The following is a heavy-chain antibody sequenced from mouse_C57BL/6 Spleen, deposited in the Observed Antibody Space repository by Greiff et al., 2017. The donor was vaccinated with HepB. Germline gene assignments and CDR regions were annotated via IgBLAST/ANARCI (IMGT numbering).Heavy chain of an antibody. CDR2: ISGGGGNT. V-gene: IGHV5-9*01. CDR1: GFTFSSYT. CDR3: AIWYGSRGVYWYFDV. D-gene: IGHD1-1*01. Sequence: EVQVVESGGGLVKPGGSLKLSCAASGFTFSSYTMSWVRQTPEKRLEWVATISGGGGNTYYPDSVKGRFTISRDNAKNTLYLQMSSLRSEDTALYYCAIWYGSRGVYWYFDVWGTGTTVTVSS. J-gene: IGHJ1*03.